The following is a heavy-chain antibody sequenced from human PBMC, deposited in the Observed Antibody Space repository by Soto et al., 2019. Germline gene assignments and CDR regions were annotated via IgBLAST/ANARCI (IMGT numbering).Heavy chain of an antibody. Sequence: GASVKVSCKASGYTFTSYGISWVRQAPGQGLEWMGWISAYNGNTNYAQKLQGRVTMTTDTSTSTAYMGLRSLRSDDTAVYYCARGYCSSTSCYSIAARGLRRDYYYYMDVWGKGTTVTVSS. CDR1: GYTFTSYG. CDR3: ARGYCSSTSCYSIAARGLRRDYYYYMDV. CDR2: ISAYNGNT. V-gene: IGHV1-18*01. J-gene: IGHJ6*03. D-gene: IGHD2-2*02.